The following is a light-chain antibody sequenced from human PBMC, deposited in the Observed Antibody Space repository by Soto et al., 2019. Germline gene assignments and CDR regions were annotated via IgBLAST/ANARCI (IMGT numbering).Light chain of an antibody. Sequence: QPASVSGSPGQSITISCTGTSRDVGGYNYVSWYQQHPGKAPKLMIYEVSNRPSGVSNRFSGSKSANTASLTISGLQAEDEANYYCPSYTSSTPPVFGGGTKLTVL. CDR3: PSYTSSTPPV. V-gene: IGLV2-14*01. J-gene: IGLJ3*02. CDR2: EVS. CDR1: SRDVGGYNY.